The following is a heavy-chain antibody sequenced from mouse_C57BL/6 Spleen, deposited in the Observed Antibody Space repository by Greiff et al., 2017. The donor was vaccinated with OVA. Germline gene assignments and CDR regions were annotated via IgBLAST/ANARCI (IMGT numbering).Heavy chain of an antibody. J-gene: IGHJ1*03. V-gene: IGHV3-6*01. CDR2: ISYDGSN. CDR3: ARGWSWYFDV. CDR1: GYSITSGYY. Sequence: LEESGPGLVKPSQSLSLTCSVTGYSITSGYYWNWIRQFPGNKLEWMGYISYDGSNNYNPSLKNRISITRDTSKNQFFLKLNSVTTEDTATYYCARGWSWYFDVWGTGTTVTVSS. D-gene: IGHD2-3*01.